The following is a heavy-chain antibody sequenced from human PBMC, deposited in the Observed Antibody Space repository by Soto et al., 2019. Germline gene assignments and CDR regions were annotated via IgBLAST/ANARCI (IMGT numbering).Heavy chain of an antibody. D-gene: IGHD6-6*01. CDR2: FDPEDGET. CDR1: GYTLTELS. CDR3: ATDPEYSSSAGAFDI. J-gene: IGHJ3*02. V-gene: IGHV1-24*01. Sequence: ASVKVSCKVSGYTLTELSMHWVRQAPGKGLEWMGGFDPEDGETIYAQKFQGRVTMTEDTSTDTAYVELSSLRSEDTAVYYCATDPEYSSSAGAFDIWGQGTMVTVSS.